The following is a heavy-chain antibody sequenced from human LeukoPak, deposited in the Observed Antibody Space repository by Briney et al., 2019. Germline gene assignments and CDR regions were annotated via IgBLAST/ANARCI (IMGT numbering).Heavy chain of an antibody. CDR2: IYPGDSDT. Sequence: GESLNISCKGSGXTFAISWIGWVRQMPGKGLEWMGIIYPGDSDTRYSPSFQGQVTISADTSMSTAYLQWSSLKASDTAMYYCARHRKDMGFDYWGQGTLVTVSS. CDR1: GXTFAISW. V-gene: IGHV5-51*01. CDR3: ARHRKDMGFDY. J-gene: IGHJ4*02. D-gene: IGHD2-15*01.